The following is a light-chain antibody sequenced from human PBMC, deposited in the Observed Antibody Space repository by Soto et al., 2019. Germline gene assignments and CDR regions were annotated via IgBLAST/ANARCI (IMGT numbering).Light chain of an antibody. Sequence: DIQMTQSPSTLSASVGDRVTIPCRASQTINNRLAWYQQKPGKAPKLLIYDVSTLESGVPSRFSGSGSGTEFTLTISSLQPDDFATYYCQQYNRYWKMFGQGTKVDIK. CDR3: QQYNRYWKM. CDR2: DVS. CDR1: QTINNR. V-gene: IGKV1-5*01. J-gene: IGKJ1*01.